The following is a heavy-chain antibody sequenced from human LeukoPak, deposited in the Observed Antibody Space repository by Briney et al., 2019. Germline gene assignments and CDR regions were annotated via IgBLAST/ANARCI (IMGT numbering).Heavy chain of an antibody. CDR3: AKREGYRLPYYFDY. CDR2: IKQDGTAK. J-gene: IGHJ4*02. CDR1: GITFSSYW. D-gene: IGHD5-12*01. Sequence: PGGSLRLSCVDSGITFSSYWMSWVRQAPGKGLEWVASIKQDGTAKYYVDSVKGRFTISRDNSKNTLYLQMNSLRAEDTAVYYCAKREGYRLPYYFDYWGQGTLVTVSS. V-gene: IGHV3-7*03.